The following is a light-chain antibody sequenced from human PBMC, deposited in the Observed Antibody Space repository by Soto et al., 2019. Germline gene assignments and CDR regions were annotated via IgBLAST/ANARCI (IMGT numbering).Light chain of an antibody. CDR1: QSVSSSY. CDR3: QQYGSSLGLT. CDR2: GAS. J-gene: IGKJ4*01. V-gene: IGKV3-20*01. Sequence: EIVLTQSPGTLSLSPGERATLSCRASQSVSSSYLAWYQQKPGQAPRLLIYGASGRATGIPDRFSGSGSGTDFTLTISRLEPEDFAMYYCQQYGSSLGLTFGGGTKVEIK.